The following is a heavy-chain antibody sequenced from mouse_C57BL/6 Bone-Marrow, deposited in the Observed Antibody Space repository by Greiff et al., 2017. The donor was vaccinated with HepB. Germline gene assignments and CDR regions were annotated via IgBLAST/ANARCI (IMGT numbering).Heavy chain of an antibody. CDR1: GFTFSDYY. V-gene: IGHV5-12*01. J-gene: IGHJ3*01. CDR3: ARLYGNYAWFAY. Sequence: EVQGVESGGGLVQPGGSLKLSCAASGFTFSDYYMYWVRQTPEKRLEWVAYISNGGGSTYYPDTVKGRFTISRDNAKNTLYLQMSRLKSEDTAMYYCARLYGNYAWFAYWGQGTLVTVSA. D-gene: IGHD2-1*01. CDR2: ISNGGGST.